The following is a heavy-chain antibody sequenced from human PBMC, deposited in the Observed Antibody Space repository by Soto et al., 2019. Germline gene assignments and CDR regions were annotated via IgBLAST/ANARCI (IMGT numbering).Heavy chain of an antibody. CDR1: GFSLSTTAEG. D-gene: IGHD2-2*01. CDR2: IYWDDDE. Sequence: QITLKESGPTLVKPTQTLTLTCTFSGFSLSTTAEGVGWIRQPPGKALEWLALIYWDDDERYSPSLKSRLTITKDNSKNQVVLTMTTVDPVDTATYYCAHGSCSSADCYPNPYLDYWGQGILVTVSS. CDR3: AHGSCSSADCYPNPYLDY. J-gene: IGHJ4*02. V-gene: IGHV2-5*02.